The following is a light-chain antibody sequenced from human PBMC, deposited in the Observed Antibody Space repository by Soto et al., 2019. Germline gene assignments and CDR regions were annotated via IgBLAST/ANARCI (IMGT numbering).Light chain of an antibody. CDR2: GAS. CDR3: QQYNNWPRT. Sequence: IVMTQSPATLSVSPGERATLSCRASQSVSNNLAWYQQKPGQAPRLLIYGASTRATGIPARFSGSGSGTEFTLTISSLQYEDFALYYCQQYNNWPRTFGQGTKVDIK. CDR1: QSVSNN. V-gene: IGKV3-15*01. J-gene: IGKJ1*01.